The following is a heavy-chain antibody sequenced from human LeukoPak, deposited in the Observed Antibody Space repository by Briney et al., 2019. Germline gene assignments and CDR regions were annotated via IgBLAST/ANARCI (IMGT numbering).Heavy chain of an antibody. CDR2: IYHSGST. D-gene: IGHD6-13*01. Sequence: SETLSLTCAVSGGSISSGGYSWSWIRQPPGKGLEWIGYIYHSGSTYYNPSLKSRATKSVDRSKNQFSLKLSSVTAADTAVYYCARSPLGGAGAGTNWFDPWGQGTLVTVSS. V-gene: IGHV4-30-2*01. J-gene: IGHJ5*02. CDR1: GGSISSGGYS. CDR3: ARSPLGGAGAGTNWFDP.